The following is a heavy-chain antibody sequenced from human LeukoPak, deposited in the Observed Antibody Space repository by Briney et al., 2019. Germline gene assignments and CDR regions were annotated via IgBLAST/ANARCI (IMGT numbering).Heavy chain of an antibody. J-gene: IGHJ4*02. V-gene: IGHV4-59*01. D-gene: IGHD4-11*01. CDR3: ARTVTTTHFDY. CDR1: GGSISSYY. CDR2: IYYSGST. Sequence: SETPSLTCTVSGGSISSYYWSWIRQPPGKGLEWIGYIYYSGSTNYNPSLKSRVTISVDTSKNQFSLKLSSVTAADTAVYYCARTVTTTHFDYWGQGTLVTVSS.